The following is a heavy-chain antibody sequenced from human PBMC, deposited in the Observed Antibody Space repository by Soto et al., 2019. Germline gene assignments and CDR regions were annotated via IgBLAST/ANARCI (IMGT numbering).Heavy chain of an antibody. J-gene: IGHJ4*02. CDR2: IKSDETIT. Sequence: EVQLVESGGGLVQPGGSLRLSCAASGFTFSSYWMHWVRQPPGKGLEWVSRIKSDETITTYADSVKGRFTISRDNAKKTLYLQMNSLRADDTAVYFCARGREILTGYIDSWGQGTLVSVSP. CDR3: ARGREILTGYIDS. V-gene: IGHV3-74*01. D-gene: IGHD3-9*01. CDR1: GFTFSSYW.